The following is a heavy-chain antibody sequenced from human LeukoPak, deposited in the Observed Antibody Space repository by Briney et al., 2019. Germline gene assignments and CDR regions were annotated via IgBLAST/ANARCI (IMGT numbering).Heavy chain of an antibody. CDR3: ARFSTAMVNFDY. D-gene: IGHD5-18*01. CDR2: INWNGGST. Sequence: GGSLRLSCAASGSTFDDYGMSWVRQAPGKGLEWVSGINWNGGSTGYADSVKGRFTISRDNAKNSLYLQMNSLRAEDTALYYCARFSTAMVNFDYWGQGTLVTVSS. J-gene: IGHJ4*02. V-gene: IGHV3-20*04. CDR1: GSTFDDYG.